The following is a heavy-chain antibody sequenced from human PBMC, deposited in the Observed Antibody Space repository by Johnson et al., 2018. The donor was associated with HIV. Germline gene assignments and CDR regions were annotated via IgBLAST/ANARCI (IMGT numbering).Heavy chain of an antibody. CDR1: GFTFSSYA. J-gene: IGHJ3*02. D-gene: IGHD3-3*01. CDR2: ISSSGSTI. Sequence: VQLVESGGGVVQPGRSLRLSCATSGFTFSSYAMHWVRQAPGKGLEWVSYISSSGSTIYYADSVKGRFTISRDNAKNSLYLQMNRLRAEDTAVYYCARVYRVTIFGVVISHDAFDIWGQGTMVTVSS. V-gene: IGHV3-48*04. CDR3: ARVYRVTIFGVVISHDAFDI.